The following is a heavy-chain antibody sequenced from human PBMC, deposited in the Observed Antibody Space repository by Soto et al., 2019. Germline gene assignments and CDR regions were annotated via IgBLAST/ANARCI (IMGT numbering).Heavy chain of an antibody. CDR3: AHPRGYGVFDAVDI. J-gene: IGHJ3*02. Sequence: PGGSLRLSCAASGFFFSTYAMNWVRQAPGKGLEWVSAISNNGYDTYYAESVRGRFIISRDNSINTLYLQMSRLRTEDTAVYYCAHPRGYGVFDAVDIWGQGTMVTVSS. V-gene: IGHV3-23*01. D-gene: IGHD4-17*01. CDR1: GFFFSTYA. CDR2: ISNNGYDT.